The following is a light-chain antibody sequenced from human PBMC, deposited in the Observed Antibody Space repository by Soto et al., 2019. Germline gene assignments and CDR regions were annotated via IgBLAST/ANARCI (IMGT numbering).Light chain of an antibody. CDR3: CSYAGSSTFGPYV. V-gene: IGLV2-23*02. CDR2: EVS. J-gene: IGLJ1*01. CDR1: SSDVGSYNL. Sequence: QSALTQPASVSGSPGQSIAISCTGTSSDVGSYNLVSWYQQHPGKAPKLMIYEVSKRPSGVSNRFSGSESGNTASLTISGLQAEDEADYYCCSYAGSSTFGPYVFGTGTKLTVL.